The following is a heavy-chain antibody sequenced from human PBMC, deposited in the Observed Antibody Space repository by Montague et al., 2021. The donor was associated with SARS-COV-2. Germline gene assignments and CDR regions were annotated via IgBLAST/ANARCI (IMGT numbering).Heavy chain of an antibody. CDR2: IYYSGST. Sequence: SLTFTVSGGSISSSSYYWGWIRQPPGKGLEWIGSIYYSGSTYYNPSLKSRVTISVDTSKNQFSLKLSSVTAADTAVYYCARHGKTRIAMIVVVIGYFDYWGQGTLVTVSS. V-gene: IGHV4-39*01. CDR1: GGSISSSSYY. J-gene: IGHJ4*02. CDR3: ARHGKTRIAMIVVVIGYFDY. D-gene: IGHD3-22*01.